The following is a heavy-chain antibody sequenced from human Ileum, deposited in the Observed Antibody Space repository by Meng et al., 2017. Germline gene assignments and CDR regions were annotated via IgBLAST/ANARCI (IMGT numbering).Heavy chain of an antibody. J-gene: IGHJ4*02. D-gene: IGHD3/OR15-3a*01. Sequence: GGSLRLSCAASGFTFSYYWMHWVRQAPGKGLVWVSRINSDGSSTSYADSVKGRFTISRDNARNTLYLQMSSLRPEDTAVYYCVSDTKTNFGTNWGQGTLVTVSS. CDR2: INSDGSST. CDR3: VSDTKTNFGTN. CDR1: GFTFSYYW. V-gene: IGHV3-74*01.